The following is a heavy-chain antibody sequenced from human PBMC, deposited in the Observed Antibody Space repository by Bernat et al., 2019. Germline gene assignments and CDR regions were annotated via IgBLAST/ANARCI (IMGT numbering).Heavy chain of an antibody. CDR1: GFTFSSYA. D-gene: IGHD6-19*01. CDR3: AKVGTYSSGWYLGWYFDL. V-gene: IGHV3-23*01. Sequence: EVQLLESGGGLVQPGGSLRLSCAASGFTFSSYAMSWVRQAPGKGLEWVSAISGSGGSTYYADSVKGRFTISRDNSKSTLYLQMNSLRAEDTAVYYCAKVGTYSSGWYLGWYFDLWGRGTLVTVSS. J-gene: IGHJ2*01. CDR2: ISGSGGST.